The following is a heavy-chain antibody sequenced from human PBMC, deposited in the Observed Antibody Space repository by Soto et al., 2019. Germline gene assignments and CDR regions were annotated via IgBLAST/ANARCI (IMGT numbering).Heavy chain of an antibody. V-gene: IGHV1-46*01. J-gene: IGHJ4*02. Sequence: QVQLVQSGAEVKKPGASVKVSCKASGYTFTSYYMHWVRQAPGQGLEWMGIINPSGGSTSYAQKFQGRVTMTRDTSTSTVYMELSNXRXXDTAVYYCARDSKRFDYWGQGTLVTVSS. CDR1: GYTFTSYY. CDR2: INPSGGST. CDR3: ARDSKRFDY.